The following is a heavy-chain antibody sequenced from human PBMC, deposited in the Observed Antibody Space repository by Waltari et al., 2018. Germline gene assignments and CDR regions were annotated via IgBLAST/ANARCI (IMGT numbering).Heavy chain of an antibody. J-gene: IGHJ4*02. D-gene: IGHD7-27*01. CDR3: IRPFEMGID. Sequence: EVQLVESVGALVQPGGSLKLSCAASGLLSSDYAMHWVRQASGKGLEWVGRIRSRTKGDATAYAESVQGRFTISRDDSKNTAYLEMNSLKTDDTAVYYCIRPFEMGIDWGQGTLVTVSS. V-gene: IGHV3-73*01. CDR1: GLLSSDYA. CDR2: IRSRTKGDAT.